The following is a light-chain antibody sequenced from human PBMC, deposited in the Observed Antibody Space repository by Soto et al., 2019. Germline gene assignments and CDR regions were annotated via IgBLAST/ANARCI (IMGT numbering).Light chain of an antibody. CDR1: QDISDY. Sequence: DIQMTQSPSSLSASVGDRVTITCRASQDISDYLAWFQQKPGKAPKSLIYAASRLQSGVPSKFSGSGFGTDFTLTIGSLEPEDFATYYCQQYNSDPLTFGGGTKVEI. V-gene: IGKV1-16*02. CDR3: QQYNSDPLT. J-gene: IGKJ4*01. CDR2: AAS.